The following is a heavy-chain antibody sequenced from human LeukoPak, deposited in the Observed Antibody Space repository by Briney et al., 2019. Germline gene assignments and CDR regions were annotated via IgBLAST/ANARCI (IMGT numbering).Heavy chain of an antibody. CDR1: GFTFSSYW. CDR2: IKQDGSEK. CDR3: ARMGEYSSSSYFDY. Sequence: GGSLRLSCAASGFTFSSYWMSWVLQAPGKGLEWVANIKQDGSEKYYVDSVKGRFTISRDNAKNSLYLQMNSLRAEDTAVYYCARMGEYSSSSYFDYWGQGTLVTVSS. V-gene: IGHV3-7*01. J-gene: IGHJ4*02. D-gene: IGHD6-6*01.